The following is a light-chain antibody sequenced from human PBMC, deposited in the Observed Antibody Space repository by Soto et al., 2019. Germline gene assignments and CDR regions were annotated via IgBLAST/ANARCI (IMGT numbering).Light chain of an antibody. CDR2: DIS. CDR3: QQYNNWPS. V-gene: IGKV3-15*01. J-gene: IGKJ5*01. CDR1: QTVSRN. Sequence: EIVLTQSPATLSLSLGEIATLSCRASQTVSRNLAWYQQRPGQAPRLLIYDISNRATGVPARFSGSGSETEFTLTIRSLQSEDFAVYFCQQYNNWPSVGQGKRLESK.